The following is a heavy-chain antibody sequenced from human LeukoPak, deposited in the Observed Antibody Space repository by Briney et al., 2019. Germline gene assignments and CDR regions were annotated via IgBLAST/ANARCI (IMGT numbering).Heavy chain of an antibody. Sequence: GGSLRLSCAASGFTFSSYDMHWVRQATGKGLEWVSAIGTAGDTYYPGSVKSRFTISRENAKNSLYLQMNSLRAEDTAVYYCARGYNWNDGFDPWGQGTLVTVSS. CDR1: GFTFSSYD. CDR3: ARGYNWNDGFDP. V-gene: IGHV3-13*01. D-gene: IGHD1-20*01. J-gene: IGHJ5*02. CDR2: IGTAGDT.